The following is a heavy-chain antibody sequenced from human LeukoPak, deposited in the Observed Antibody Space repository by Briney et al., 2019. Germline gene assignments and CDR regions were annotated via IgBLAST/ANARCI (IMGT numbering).Heavy chain of an antibody. Sequence: PAGGSLGLSCAASGFTFSNYGMSWVRQAPRKGLEWVSAISGSGGSTHYADSVKGRFTISRDNSKNTLYLQMNSLRAEDTAVYYCWTGMETSSGWYGFDYYYMDVWGKGTTVTVSS. J-gene: IGHJ6*03. CDR3: WTGMETSSGWYGFDYYYMDV. CDR1: GFTFSNYG. CDR2: ISGSGGST. V-gene: IGHV3-23*01. D-gene: IGHD6-19*01.